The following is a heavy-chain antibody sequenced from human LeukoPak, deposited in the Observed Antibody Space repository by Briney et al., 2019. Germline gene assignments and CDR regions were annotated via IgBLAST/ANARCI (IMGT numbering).Heavy chain of an antibody. CDR2: ISWNSGSI. D-gene: IGHD3-22*01. J-gene: IGHJ4*02. CDR3: AKDLHSYDSSGYYRTNYFDY. Sequence: GGSLRLSCAASGFTFDDYAMPWVRQAPGKGLEWVSGISWNSGSIGYADSVKGRFTISRDNAKNSLYLQMNSLRAEDTALYYCAKDLHSYDSSGYYRTNYFDYWGQGTLVTVSS. CDR1: GFTFDDYA. V-gene: IGHV3-9*01.